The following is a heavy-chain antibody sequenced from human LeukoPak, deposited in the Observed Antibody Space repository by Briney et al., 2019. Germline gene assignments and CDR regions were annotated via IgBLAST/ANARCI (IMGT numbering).Heavy chain of an antibody. CDR2: ISSNGGST. V-gene: IGHV3-64*01. J-gene: IGHJ4*02. CDR1: GFTFSSYA. Sequence: GGSLRLSCAASGFTFSSYAMHWVRQAPGKGLEYVSAISSNGGSTYYANSVKGRFTISRDNSKNTLYLQMSSLRVDDTAVYYCAKGRAGMIRGVCDYWGQGTLVTVSS. CDR3: AKGRAGMIRGVCDY. D-gene: IGHD3-10*01.